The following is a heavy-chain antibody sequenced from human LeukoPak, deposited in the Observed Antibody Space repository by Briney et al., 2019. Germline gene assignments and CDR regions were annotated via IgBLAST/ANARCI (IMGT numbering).Heavy chain of an antibody. Sequence: SETLSLTCTVSGGSISSGSYCWSWIRQPAGKGLEWIGRIYTSGSTNYNPSLESRVTISVDMSKNQFSLKLSSVTAADTAMYYCARDTRYYYDSSTSYWGQGTLVTVSS. V-gene: IGHV4-61*02. D-gene: IGHD3-22*01. J-gene: IGHJ4*02. CDR1: GGSISSGSYC. CDR3: ARDTRYYYDSSTSY. CDR2: IYTSGST.